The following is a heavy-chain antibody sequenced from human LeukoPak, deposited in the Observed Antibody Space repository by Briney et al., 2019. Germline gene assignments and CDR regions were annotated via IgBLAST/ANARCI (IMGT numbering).Heavy chain of an antibody. D-gene: IGHD4-11*01. CDR1: GGTFSSYT. J-gene: IGHJ4*02. CDR2: IIPILGIA. CDR3: ASLENDYTADY. Sequence: SVKVSXKASGGTFSSYTISWVRQAPGQGLEWMGRIIPILGIANYAQKFQGRVTITADKSTSTAYMELSSLRSEDTAVYYCASLENDYTADYWGQGTLVTVSS. V-gene: IGHV1-69*02.